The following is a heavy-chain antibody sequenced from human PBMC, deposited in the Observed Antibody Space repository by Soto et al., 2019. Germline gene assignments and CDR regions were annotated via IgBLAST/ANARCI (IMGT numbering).Heavy chain of an antibody. CDR3: ARTRGGYDPPWGYYYYYYMDV. V-gene: IGHV4-59*01. CDR1: GGSISSYY. J-gene: IGHJ6*03. CDR2: IYYSGST. Sequence: QVQLQESGPGLVKPSETLSLTCTVSGGSISSYYWSWIRQPPGKGLEWIGYIYYSGSTNYNPSLKSRVTISVDTSKNQFSLKLSSVTAADTAVYYCARTRGGYDPPWGYYYYYYMDVWGKGTTVTVSS. D-gene: IGHD5-12*01.